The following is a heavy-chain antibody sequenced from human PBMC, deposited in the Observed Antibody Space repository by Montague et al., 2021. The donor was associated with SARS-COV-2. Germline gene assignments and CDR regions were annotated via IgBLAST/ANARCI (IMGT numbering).Heavy chain of an antibody. D-gene: IGHD4/OR15-4a*01. Sequence: SETLSLTCTVSGGSISSGSYRGWIRQPPGKGLEWIGTSDHSGITXYSPSLKSRVTISLDTSKNQFSLNLDSVTASDTAMYYCARVISAVAGANFYFDYWGRGTLVTVSS. CDR3: ARVISAVAGANFYFDY. CDR2: SDHSGIT. J-gene: IGHJ4*02. V-gene: IGHV4-38-2*02. CDR1: GGSISSGSY.